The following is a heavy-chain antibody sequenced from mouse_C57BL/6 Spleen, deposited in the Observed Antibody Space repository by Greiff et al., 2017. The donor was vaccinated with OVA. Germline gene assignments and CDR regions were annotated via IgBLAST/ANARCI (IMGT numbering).Heavy chain of an antibody. CDR1: GFTFSDYY. D-gene: IGHD2-4*01. V-gene: IGHV5-16*01. Sequence: EVQLVESEGGLVQPGSSMKLSCTASGFTFSDYYMAWVRQVPEKGLEWVANITYDGSSTYYLDSLKSRFIISRDNAKNILYLQMSSLKSEDTATYYCARVYYDYPYWYCDVWGTGTTVTVSS. J-gene: IGHJ1*03. CDR3: ARVYYDYPYWYCDV. CDR2: ITYDGSST.